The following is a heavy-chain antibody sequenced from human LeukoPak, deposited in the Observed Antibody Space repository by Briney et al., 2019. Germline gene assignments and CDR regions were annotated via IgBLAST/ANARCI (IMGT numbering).Heavy chain of an antibody. J-gene: IGHJ4*02. Sequence: GRSLRLSCAASGFTFSSYGMHWVRQAPGKGLEWVAVISYDGSNKYYADSVKGRFTISRDNSKNTLYLQMNSLRAEDTAVYYCAKEAGGIAVAGEARYFDHWGQGTLVTVSS. CDR1: GFTFSSYG. CDR2: ISYDGSNK. CDR3: AKEAGGIAVAGEARYFDH. D-gene: IGHD6-19*01. V-gene: IGHV3-30*18.